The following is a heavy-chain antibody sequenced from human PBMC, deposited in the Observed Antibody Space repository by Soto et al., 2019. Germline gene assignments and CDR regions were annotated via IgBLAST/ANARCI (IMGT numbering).Heavy chain of an antibody. CDR1: GGSISSDDFF. Sequence: QVQLQESGPGLVKPSETLSLSCNVSGGSISSDDFFWSWVRQHPARGLEWIGYIYHSVTTYYNPSLESRISISVDTSKNQVSLKLRSVTAADTAVYFCASDEDDGWGLSGGMDVWGQGTAVTVS. D-gene: IGHD3-10*01. J-gene: IGHJ6*02. V-gene: IGHV4-31*03. CDR3: ASDEDDGWGLSGGMDV. CDR2: IYHSVTT.